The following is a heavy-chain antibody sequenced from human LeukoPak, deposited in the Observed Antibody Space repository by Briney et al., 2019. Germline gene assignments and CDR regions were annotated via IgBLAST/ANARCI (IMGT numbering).Heavy chain of an antibody. CDR2: INPSGGST. V-gene: IGHV1-46*01. Sequence: GASVTVSCTASGYTFTIYYMHWVRQAPGQGLEWMGIINPSGGSTSYAQKFQGRVTMTRDTSTSTVYMELSSLRSEDTAVYYCARQYGGNSEGFDYWGQGTLVTVSS. D-gene: IGHD4-23*01. J-gene: IGHJ4*02. CDR3: ARQYGGNSEGFDY. CDR1: GYTFTIYY.